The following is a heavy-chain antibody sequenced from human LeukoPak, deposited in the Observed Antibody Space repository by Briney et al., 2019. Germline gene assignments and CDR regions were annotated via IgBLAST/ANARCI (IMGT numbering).Heavy chain of an antibody. V-gene: IGHV1-69*01. Sequence: GSSVKVSCKASGGTFSSYAISWLRQAPAQGLEWMGGIIPIFGTANYAQKFQGRVTITADESTSTAYMELSSLRSEDTAVYYCARDRYVGSSYEMDVWGKGTTVTVSS. J-gene: IGHJ6*04. CDR3: ARDRYVGSSYEMDV. CDR2: IIPIFGTA. CDR1: GGTFSSYA. D-gene: IGHD2-15*01.